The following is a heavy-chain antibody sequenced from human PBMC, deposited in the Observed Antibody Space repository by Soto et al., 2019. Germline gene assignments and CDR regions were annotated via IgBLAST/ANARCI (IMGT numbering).Heavy chain of an antibody. Sequence: SQTLSLTCAITGDGVSSNSAAWNWIRQSPSRGLEWLGRTYYRSKWYNDYAVSVKSRITINPDTSKNQFSLQLNSVTPEDTAVYYCARDPSNEYSSSSLNWFDFWGQGTLVTVSS. V-gene: IGHV6-1*01. D-gene: IGHD6-6*01. J-gene: IGHJ5*01. CDR3: ARDPSNEYSSSSLNWFDF. CDR1: GDGVSSNSAA. CDR2: TYYRSKWYN.